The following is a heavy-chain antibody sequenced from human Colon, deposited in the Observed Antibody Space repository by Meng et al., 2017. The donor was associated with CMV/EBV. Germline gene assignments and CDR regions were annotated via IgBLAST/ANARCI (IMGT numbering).Heavy chain of an antibody. CDR2: IYATGTT. V-gene: IGHV4-4*07. Sequence: AQLQESGPGLRKPSETLSLTCSVSGGSISNYYWNWIRQPAGKGLQWIGRIYATGTTNYNPSVKSRVTMSVDTSNNQFSLKLTSVTAADTAVYYCAREAAGRPLYYFDYWGPGILVTVSS. CDR3: AREAAGRPLYYFDY. CDR1: GGSISNYY. J-gene: IGHJ4*02. D-gene: IGHD6-6*01.